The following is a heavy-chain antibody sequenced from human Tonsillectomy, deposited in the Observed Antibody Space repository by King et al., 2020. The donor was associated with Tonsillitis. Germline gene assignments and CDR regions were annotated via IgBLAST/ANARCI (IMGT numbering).Heavy chain of an antibody. D-gene: IGHD4-23*01. Sequence: QVQLQQWGAGLLKPSETLSLTCAVYGGSFSGYYWSLIRQPPGKGLEWIGEINHSGSTHSNPSLKSRVTIPVDTSKTQFSLNLTSVTAADTAVYYCASDGGNSVGDAFDIWGQGTMVTVSS. V-gene: IGHV4-34*01. J-gene: IGHJ3*02. CDR3: ASDGGNSVGDAFDI. CDR2: INHSGST. CDR1: GGSFSGYY.